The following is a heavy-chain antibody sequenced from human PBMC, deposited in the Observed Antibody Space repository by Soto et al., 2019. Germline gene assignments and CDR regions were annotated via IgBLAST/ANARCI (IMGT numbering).Heavy chain of an antibody. D-gene: IGHD2-2*01. J-gene: IGHJ6*02. CDR3: ARDPVVPAYYGMDV. CDR2: ISPYTGHT. CDR1: GYTFTSYN. Sequence: QVQLVQSGAEVKKPGASVKVSCTASGYTFTSYNIVWVRQAPGQGLEWMGWISPYTGHTNYTQKLQGRVTMTTDTSTSTAYMELRSLRSDDTAVYYCARDPVVPAYYGMDVWCQGTTVTVSS. V-gene: IGHV1-18*01.